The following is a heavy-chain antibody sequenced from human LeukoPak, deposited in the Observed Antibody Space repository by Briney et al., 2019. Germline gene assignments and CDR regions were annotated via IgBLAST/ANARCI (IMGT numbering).Heavy chain of an antibody. D-gene: IGHD3-3*01. CDR3: ARDSAAGITIFGVAPLGHYYYMDV. CDR2: INPANGGT. J-gene: IGHJ6*03. CDR1: GYTFTNHY. Sequence: ASVKVSCKASGYTFTNHYMHWVRQAPGQGLEGMGIINPANGGTTYAQKFQGRVTMTRDTSTSAVYMELNSLRSDDTAVYYCARDSAAGITIFGVAPLGHYYYMDVWGKGTTVTVSS. V-gene: IGHV1-46*01.